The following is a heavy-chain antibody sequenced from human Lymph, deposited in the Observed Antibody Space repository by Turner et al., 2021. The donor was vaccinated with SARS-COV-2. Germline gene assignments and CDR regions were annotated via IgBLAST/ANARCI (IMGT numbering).Heavy chain of an antibody. Sequence: HVQLQESGPRLVQPLETLSLTCTVSGGTRNSNYWSWIRQPPGKRLEWIGYIYYRGRTKYNPSIKGRVTISVDTSKNQFSLKLTAVTAADTAIYYCARETGNNWDDPWGQGILVTVSS. V-gene: IGHV4-59*01. CDR3: ARETGNNWDDP. J-gene: IGHJ5*02. D-gene: IGHD3-9*01. CDR2: IYYRGRT. CDR1: GGTRNSNY.